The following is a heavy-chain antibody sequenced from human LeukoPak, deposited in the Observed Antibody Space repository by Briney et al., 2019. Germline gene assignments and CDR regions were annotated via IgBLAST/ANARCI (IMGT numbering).Heavy chain of an antibody. Sequence: SVKVSCKASGGTFSSYAISWVRQAPGQGLEWMGRIIPIFGTANCAQKFQGRVTITTDESTSTAYMELSSLRSEDTAVYYCARGGWYYYGSGSSNWFDPWGQGTLVTVSS. D-gene: IGHD3-10*01. CDR3: ARGGWYYYGSGSSNWFDP. CDR1: GGTFSSYA. J-gene: IGHJ5*02. CDR2: IIPIFGTA. V-gene: IGHV1-69*05.